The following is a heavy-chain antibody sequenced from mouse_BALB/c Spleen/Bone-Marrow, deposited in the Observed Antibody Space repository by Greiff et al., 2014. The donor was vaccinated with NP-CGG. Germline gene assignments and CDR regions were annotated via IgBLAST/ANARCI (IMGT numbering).Heavy chain of an antibody. D-gene: IGHD1-2*01. CDR3: ARNGHSYGYYFDY. J-gene: IGHJ2*01. CDR2: INPSSGYT. Sequence: VQLQESAAELARPGASVKMSCKASGYTFTTYTMHWVKQRPGQGLEWIGYINPSSGYTEYNQNFKDKTTLTADKFSSTAYMQLSSLTSEDSAVYYCARNGHSYGYYFDYWGQGTTLTVSS. V-gene: IGHV1-4*02. CDR1: GYTFTTYT.